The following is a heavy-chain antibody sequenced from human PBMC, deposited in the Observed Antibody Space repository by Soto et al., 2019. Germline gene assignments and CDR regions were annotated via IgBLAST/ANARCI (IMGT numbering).Heavy chain of an antibody. CDR3: VKQAHGLDGVAFDY. Sequence: GSLRLSCSASGYIFSESTIYWVRQVPGKGLEAISAVSTSGRSTYYADSVKDRFTISRDNSKNTLFLQMGSLRPEDTAIYYCVKQAHGLDGVAFDYWGQGTQVTVSS. D-gene: IGHD2-15*01. J-gene: IGHJ4*02. CDR2: VSTSGRST. CDR1: GYIFSEST. V-gene: IGHV3-64D*06.